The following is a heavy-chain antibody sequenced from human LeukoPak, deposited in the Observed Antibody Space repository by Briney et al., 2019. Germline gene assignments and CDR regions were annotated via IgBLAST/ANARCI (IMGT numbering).Heavy chain of an antibody. D-gene: IGHD1-20*01. CDR2: IYYSGST. J-gene: IGHJ3*02. V-gene: IGHV4-59*01. Sequence: PSETLSLTCTVSGGSISRYYWSWIRQPPGKGLEWIGYIYYSGSTNYNPSLKSRVTISVDTSKNQFSLKPSSVTAADTAVFYCAGGSAYNWNDDAFDIWGQGTMVTVSS. CDR1: GGSISRYY. CDR3: AGGSAYNWNDDAFDI.